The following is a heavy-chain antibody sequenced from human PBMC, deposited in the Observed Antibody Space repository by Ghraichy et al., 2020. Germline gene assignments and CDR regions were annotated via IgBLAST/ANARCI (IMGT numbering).Heavy chain of an antibody. CDR2: IRSKAHSGTT. Sequence: GGSLRLSCTGSGFTFGDYGMSWIRQAPGKGLEWLSFIRSKAHSGTTEYAASVRDRFTISRDDSKSIAYLQMNNLKAEDTAVYYCTRGSTDYGWFSDNLGQGTLVAVSS. V-gene: IGHV3-49*03. D-gene: IGHD3-16*01. J-gene: IGHJ4*02. CDR1: GFTFGDYG. CDR3: TRGSTDYGWFSDN.